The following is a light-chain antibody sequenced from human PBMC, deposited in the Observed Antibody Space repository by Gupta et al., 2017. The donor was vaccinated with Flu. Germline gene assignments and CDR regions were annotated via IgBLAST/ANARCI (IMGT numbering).Light chain of an antibody. V-gene: IGKV3-11*01. Sequence: EYVLTQSPATLSLSPGERATLSCRASESVSRYLAWYQQKPGQAPRLLIYDASNRATGIPARFSGSGSGTDFTLTISSLEPEDSAVYYCQQCRNWPITFGQGTRVEIK. CDR3: QQCRNWPIT. CDR1: ESVSRY. CDR2: DAS. J-gene: IGKJ5*01.